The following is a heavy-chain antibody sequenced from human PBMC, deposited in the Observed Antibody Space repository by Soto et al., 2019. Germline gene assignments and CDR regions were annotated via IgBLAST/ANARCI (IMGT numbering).Heavy chain of an antibody. CDR3: ARGLYTITIFGVVIGPPSSMDV. D-gene: IGHD3-3*01. Sequence: SETLSPTCPVYGGSFSGYYWSWIRQPPGKGLEWIGEINHSGSTNYNPSPKSRVTISVDTSKNQFTLKLSSVTAADTAVYYCARGLYTITIFGVVIGPPSSMDVWGQGTTVTVSS. V-gene: IGHV4-34*01. J-gene: IGHJ6*02. CDR1: GGSFSGYY. CDR2: INHSGST.